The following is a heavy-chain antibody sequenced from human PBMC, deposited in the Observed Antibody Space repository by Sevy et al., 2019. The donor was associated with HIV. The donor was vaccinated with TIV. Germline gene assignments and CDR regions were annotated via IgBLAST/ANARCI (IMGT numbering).Heavy chain of an antibody. Sequence: SETLSLTCTVSGDSIISSRWWSWFRQSPGKGLEWIGDMYHRGTTNYSPSLKNQVIMSVDKSKNQFSLKLTSVTAADTAVYYCAAAAGTDILGYYFDSWGQGIPVTVSS. CDR3: AAAAGTDILGYYFDS. CDR2: MYHRGTT. J-gene: IGHJ4*02. V-gene: IGHV4-4*02. D-gene: IGHD6-25*01. CDR1: GDSIISSRW.